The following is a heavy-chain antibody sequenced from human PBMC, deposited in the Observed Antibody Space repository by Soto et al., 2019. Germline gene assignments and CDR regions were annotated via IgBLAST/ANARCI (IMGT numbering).Heavy chain of an antibody. V-gene: IGHV3-30*03. J-gene: IGHJ5*02. CDR1: GFMFSLYD. D-gene: IGHD2-8*01. Sequence: QVQLVESGGGVVQPGRSLRLSCAASGFMFSLYDIHWVRQAPGKGLEWVSVISYDGGYKYYAESVKGRFTISRDNSRNILYLQVDGLTAEDTAVYYCARDDLDVMVGSRTVGSGPVGDLWGRGTRVTVSS. CDR2: ISYDGGYK. CDR3: ARDDLDVMVGSRTVGSGPVGDL.